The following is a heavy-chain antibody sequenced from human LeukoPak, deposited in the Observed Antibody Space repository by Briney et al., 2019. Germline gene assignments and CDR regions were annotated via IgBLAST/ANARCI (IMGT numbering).Heavy chain of an antibody. CDR2: IRYDGSNK. CDR3: AKGIYYDSSGYSYFDY. D-gene: IGHD3-22*01. Sequence: GGSLRLSCAASGFTFSSYGMHWVRQAPGKGLEWVAFIRYDGSNKYYADSVKGRFTISRDNSKNTLYLQMNSLRAEDTAVYYCAKGIYYDSSGYSYFDYWGQGTLVTVSS. CDR1: GFTFSSYG. V-gene: IGHV3-30*02. J-gene: IGHJ4*02.